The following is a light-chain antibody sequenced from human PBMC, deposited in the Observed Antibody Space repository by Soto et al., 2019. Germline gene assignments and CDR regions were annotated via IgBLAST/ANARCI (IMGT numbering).Light chain of an antibody. CDR1: SYNIGAGYD. Sequence: QSVLTQPPSVSGAPGQRVTISCTGSSYNIGAGYDVHWYQQLPGTAPKLLIYGNSNRHSGVPDRFSGSKSGTSASLAITGLQAEDEADYYCQSYDSSLGGFYVFGTGTKLTVL. CDR3: QSYDSSLGGFYV. J-gene: IGLJ1*01. CDR2: GNS. V-gene: IGLV1-40*01.